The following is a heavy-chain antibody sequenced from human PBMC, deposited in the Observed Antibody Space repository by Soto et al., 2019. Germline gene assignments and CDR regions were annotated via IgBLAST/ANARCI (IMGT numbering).Heavy chain of an antibody. J-gene: IGHJ4*02. CDR3: AKDICVDSSGCPFDY. Sequence: PCGSLRLSCAASGFTFDDYARHWVRQAPGKGLEWVSGISWNSGSIGYADSVKGRFTISRDNAKNSLYLQMNSLRAEDTALYYCAKDICVDSSGCPFDYWGQGTLVTVSS. CDR2: ISWNSGSI. D-gene: IGHD6-19*01. V-gene: IGHV3-9*01. CDR1: GFTFDDYA.